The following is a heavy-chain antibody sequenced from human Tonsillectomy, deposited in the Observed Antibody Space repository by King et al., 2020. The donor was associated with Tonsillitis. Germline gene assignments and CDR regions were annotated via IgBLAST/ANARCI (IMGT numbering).Heavy chain of an antibody. Sequence: VQLVESGSELKKPGASVKVSCKASGYTFTHYAMNWVRQAPGQGLEWMGWINTNAGNTGNPTYDQGFTRRFVLSLDTSASTAYLQISNLKAEDTAVYYCVGDDWVSDFWGQGTLVTVSS. CDR2: INTNAGNTGNP. CDR1: GYTFTHYA. CDR3: VGDDWVSDF. D-gene: IGHD3-9*01. J-gene: IGHJ4*02. V-gene: IGHV7-4-1*02.